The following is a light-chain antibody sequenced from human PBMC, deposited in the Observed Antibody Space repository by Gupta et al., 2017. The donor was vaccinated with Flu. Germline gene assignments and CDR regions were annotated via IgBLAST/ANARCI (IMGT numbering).Light chain of an antibody. J-gene: IGLJ3*02. CDR1: NSTIGAGYD. CDR2: GNS. Sequence: QSVLTQPPSVSGAPGQRVTISCTGSNSTIGAGYDVHWYQQIPGTAPKVLIYGNSNRPSGVPDRFSGSKSVTSASLAITGLQAEDEADYYCQSYDNTLSGSKVFGGGTKLTVL. CDR3: QSYDNTLSGSKV. V-gene: IGLV1-40*01.